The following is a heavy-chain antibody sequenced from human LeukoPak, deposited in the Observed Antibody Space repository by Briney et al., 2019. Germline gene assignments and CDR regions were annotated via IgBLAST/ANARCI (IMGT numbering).Heavy chain of an antibody. CDR2: IDSSGST. D-gene: IGHD6-6*01. Sequence: SETLSLTCTVSGGSISSYYWSWVRQPAGKGLEWIGRIDSSGSTNYTPSLKSRVTMSVDTSKNQFSLDLRSVTAADTARYFCARGQKAARPYWGYYGYLKSDPSYYDMDVWGQGTTVIVSS. CDR1: GGSISSYY. V-gene: IGHV4-4*07. CDR3: ARGQKAARPYWGYYGYLKSDPSYYDMDV. J-gene: IGHJ6*02.